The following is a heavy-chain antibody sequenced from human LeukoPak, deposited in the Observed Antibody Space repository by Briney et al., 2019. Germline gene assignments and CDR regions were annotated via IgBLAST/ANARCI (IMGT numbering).Heavy chain of an antibody. CDR3: ASCVTDTAMGGVVFDY. CDR2: IYHSGST. V-gene: IGHV4-4*02. J-gene: IGHJ4*02. D-gene: IGHD5-18*01. CDR1: GGSISSSNW. Sequence: SETLSLTCAVSGGSISSSNWWSWVRQPPGKGLEWIGEIYHSGSTNYNPSLKSRVTISVDKSKNQFSLKLSSVTAADTAGYYCASCVTDTAMGGVVFDYWGQGTLVTVSS.